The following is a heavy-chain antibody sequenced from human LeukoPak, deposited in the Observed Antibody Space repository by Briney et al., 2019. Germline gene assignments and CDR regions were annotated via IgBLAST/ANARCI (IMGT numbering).Heavy chain of an antibody. CDR3: ARAGRQRYCSGGSCYGWSNWFDP. CDR1: GGSISSSSYY. Sequence: SETLSLICTVSGGSISSSSYYWAWIRQPPGKGLEWIGSIHYSGSTYYNPSLQSRVTISIDTSKNQFSLKLSSVTAADTAVYYCARAGRQRYCSGGSCYGWSNWFDPWGQGTLVTVSS. CDR2: IHYSGST. J-gene: IGHJ5*02. V-gene: IGHV4-39*07. D-gene: IGHD2-15*01.